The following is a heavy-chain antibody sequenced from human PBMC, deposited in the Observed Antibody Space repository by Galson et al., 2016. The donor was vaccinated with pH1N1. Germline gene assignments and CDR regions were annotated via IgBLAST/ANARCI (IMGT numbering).Heavy chain of an antibody. D-gene: IGHD2/OR15-2a*01. Sequence: SLRLSCAASGFTFSSYAMRWVRQAPGKGLERVSAISGSGGSTYYADSVKGRFTISRDNSKNTLYLQMNSLRAEDTAVYYCAKTLTHDEIYDAFDIWGQGTMVTVSS. CDR1: GFTFSSYA. CDR2: ISGSGGST. CDR3: AKTLTHDEIYDAFDI. J-gene: IGHJ3*02. V-gene: IGHV3-23*01.